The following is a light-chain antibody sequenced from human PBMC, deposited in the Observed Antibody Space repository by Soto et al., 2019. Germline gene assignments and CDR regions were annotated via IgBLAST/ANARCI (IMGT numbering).Light chain of an antibody. CDR2: GAS. J-gene: IGKJ2*01. CDR3: QQSYTTPRT. V-gene: IGKV1-39*01. CDR1: LRISSD. Sequence: DIQMTQSPSSLSASVGDRVTITCRASLRISSDLNWFQQKPGKAPKVLIFGASSLQSGVPSRFSGSGSATEFTLTISSLQREDSATYYCQQSYTTPRTFGQGTKLEIK.